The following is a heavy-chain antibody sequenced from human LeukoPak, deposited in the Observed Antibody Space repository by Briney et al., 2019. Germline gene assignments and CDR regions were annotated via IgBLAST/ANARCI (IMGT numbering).Heavy chain of an antibody. V-gene: IGHV3-30*04. Sequence: GRSLRLSCAASGFTFSSYAMHWVRQAPGKGLEWVAVISYDGSNKYYADSVKGRFTISRDNSKNTLYLQLNSLRAEDTAVYYCAKEDVDTSFDYWGQGTLVTVSS. CDR2: ISYDGSNK. CDR3: AKEDVDTSFDY. D-gene: IGHD5-18*01. J-gene: IGHJ4*02. CDR1: GFTFSSYA.